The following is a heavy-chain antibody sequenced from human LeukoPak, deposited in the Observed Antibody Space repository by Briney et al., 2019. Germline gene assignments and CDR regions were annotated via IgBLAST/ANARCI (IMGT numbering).Heavy chain of an antibody. CDR3: ARDPTGNYDFDY. Sequence: GASVKVSCKASGGTFSSYAISWVRQAPGQGLEWMGRIIPILGIANYAQKFQGRVTITADKSTSTAYMELSSLRSEDTAVYYCARDPTGNYDFDYWGQGTLVTVSS. D-gene: IGHD1-7*01. CDR2: IIPILGIA. J-gene: IGHJ4*02. CDR1: GGTFSSYA. V-gene: IGHV1-69*04.